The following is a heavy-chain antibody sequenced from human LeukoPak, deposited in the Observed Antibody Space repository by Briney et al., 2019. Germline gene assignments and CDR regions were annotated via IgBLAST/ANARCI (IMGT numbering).Heavy chain of an antibody. Sequence: PSETLSLTCTVFGGSINSYYWSWIRQPPGKGLEWIGYIYSIGSTNYNPSLKSRVTISVDTSKNQFSLKLSSVTAADTAVYYCARAPLNQLLAFDYWGQGTLVTVSS. CDR1: GGSINSYY. CDR2: IYSIGST. D-gene: IGHD2-2*01. V-gene: IGHV4-59*01. J-gene: IGHJ4*02. CDR3: ARAPLNQLLAFDY.